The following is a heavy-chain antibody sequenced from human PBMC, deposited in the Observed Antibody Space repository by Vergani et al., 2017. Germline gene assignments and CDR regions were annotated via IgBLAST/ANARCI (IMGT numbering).Heavy chain of an antibody. CDR1: GGSISSYY. D-gene: IGHD3-16*02. CDR3: ARDKENDYVWGSYRYFDP. V-gene: IGHV4-59*01. Sequence: QMQLQESGPGLVKPSETLSLTCTVSGGSISSYYWSWIRQPPGKGLEWIGYIYYSGSTNYNPSLKSRVTISVDTSKNQFSLKLSSVTAADTAVYYCARDKENDYVWGSYRYFDPWGQGTLVTVSS. CDR2: IYYSGST. J-gene: IGHJ5*02.